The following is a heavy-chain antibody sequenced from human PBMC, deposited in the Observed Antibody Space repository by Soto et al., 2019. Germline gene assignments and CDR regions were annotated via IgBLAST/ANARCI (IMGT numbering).Heavy chain of an antibody. Sequence: VQLVESGGGVVQPGRSLRLSCAASGFTFSDYAMHWVRQAPGKGLEWVAVVAHDGRNTHYADSVKGRFTISRDSSKNTVALEMTSLRAEDTAVYYCAKGGRQWLVTSDFNYWGQGALVTVSS. CDR2: VAHDGRNT. CDR3: AKGGRQWLVTSDFNY. D-gene: IGHD6-19*01. CDR1: GFTFSDYA. J-gene: IGHJ4*02. V-gene: IGHV3-30*18.